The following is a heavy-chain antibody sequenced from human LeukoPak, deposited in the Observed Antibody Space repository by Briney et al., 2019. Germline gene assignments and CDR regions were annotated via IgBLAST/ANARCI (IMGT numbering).Heavy chain of an antibody. CDR3: SRHGSSSGSYPDY. CDR1: GFTFSNAW. Sequence: GGSLRLSCAASGFTFSNAWMSWVRQAPGKGLEWVGRIKSKTDGGTTDYAAPVKGRFTISRHDSKNTLYLQMNSLKTEDTAVYYCSRHGSSSGSYPDYWGQGTLVTVSS. D-gene: IGHD3-10*01. V-gene: IGHV3-15*01. J-gene: IGHJ4*02. CDR2: IKSKTDGGTT.